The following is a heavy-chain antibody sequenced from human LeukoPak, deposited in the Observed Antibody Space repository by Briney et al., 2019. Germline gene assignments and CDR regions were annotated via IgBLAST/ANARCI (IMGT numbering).Heavy chain of an antibody. D-gene: IGHD1-26*01. Sequence: SETLSLTCTVSGGSISTSSYYWGWIRQPPGKGLEWIGSLYYSGSTYYNPSLKSRGTISVDTSKNQFSLKLSSVTAADTAVYYCARERVGANTEDYWGQGTLVTVSS. CDR3: ARERVGANTEDY. V-gene: IGHV4-39*02. CDR2: LYYSGST. CDR1: GGSISTSSYY. J-gene: IGHJ4*02.